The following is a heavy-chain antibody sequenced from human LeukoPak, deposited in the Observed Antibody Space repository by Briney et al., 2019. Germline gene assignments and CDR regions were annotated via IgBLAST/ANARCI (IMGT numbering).Heavy chain of an antibody. CDR2: VYHSGST. CDR1: GYSISSGYY. Sequence: PSETLSPTCTVSGYSISSGYYWAWIRQPPGKGLEFIGSVYHSGSTYDNPSLKSRVTISMDTSNNQFSLRLTSLTAADTAVYYCARTYSSAFDPWGQGTLITVSS. V-gene: IGHV4-38-2*02. CDR3: ARTYSSAFDP. J-gene: IGHJ5*02. D-gene: IGHD6-13*01.